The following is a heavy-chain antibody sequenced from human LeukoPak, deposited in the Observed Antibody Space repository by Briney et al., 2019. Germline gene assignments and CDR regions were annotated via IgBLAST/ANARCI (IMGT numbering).Heavy chain of an antibody. CDR2: ISSSGGAT. Sequence: PGGSLRLSCAASGFTFSNHAMTWVRQAPGKGLEWVSAISSSGGATYYADSVEGRFTISRDNSKNTLYLQMNSLRAEDTAVHYCAKVTVGSSGWYLGYWGQGTLVTVSS. CDR3: AKVTVGSSGWYLGY. J-gene: IGHJ4*02. D-gene: IGHD6-19*01. V-gene: IGHV3-23*01. CDR1: GFTFSNHA.